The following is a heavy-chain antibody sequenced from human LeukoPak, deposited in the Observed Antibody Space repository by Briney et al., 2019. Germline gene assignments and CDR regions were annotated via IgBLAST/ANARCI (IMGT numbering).Heavy chain of an antibody. Sequence: PGGSLRLSCAASGFTFSVYSMNRVRQAPGKGLEWVSGISWNSGSIGYADSVKGRFTISRDNAKNSLYLQMNSLRAEDTALYYCAKDTALGYYDSSGSFQHWGQGTLVTVSS. V-gene: IGHV3-9*01. CDR1: GFTFSVYS. CDR2: ISWNSGSI. D-gene: IGHD3-22*01. J-gene: IGHJ1*01. CDR3: AKDTALGYYDSSGSFQH.